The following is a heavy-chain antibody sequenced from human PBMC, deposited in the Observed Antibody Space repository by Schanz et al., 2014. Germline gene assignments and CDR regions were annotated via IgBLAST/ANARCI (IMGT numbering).Heavy chain of an antibody. Sequence: VYLVESGGGVVQPGRSLRLSCAASGFTFNSYGMHWVRQAPGKGLEWVAFIWYDGSNKYYADSVKGRFTISRDNSKNTLYVQMNSLRAEDTAVYYCAKSMYSTSWAFDFWGQGAQVTVSS. CDR2: IWYDGSNK. CDR3: AKSMYSTSWAFDF. V-gene: IGHV3-33*06. J-gene: IGHJ4*02. D-gene: IGHD2-2*01. CDR1: GFTFNSYG.